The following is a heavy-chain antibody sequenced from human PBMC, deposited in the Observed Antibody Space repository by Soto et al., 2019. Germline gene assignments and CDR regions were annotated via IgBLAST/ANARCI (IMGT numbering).Heavy chain of an antibody. CDR1: GYTFTSYG. D-gene: IGHD3-3*01. Sequence: ASVKVSCKASGYTFTSYGISWVRQAPGQGLEWMGWISAYNGNTNYAQKLQGRVTMTTDTSTSTAYMELRSLRSDDTAVYYCARVGYYDCWSGEAHYYYGMDVWGQGTTVTVTS. CDR3: ARVGYYDCWSGEAHYYYGMDV. J-gene: IGHJ6*02. V-gene: IGHV1-18*04. CDR2: ISAYNGNT.